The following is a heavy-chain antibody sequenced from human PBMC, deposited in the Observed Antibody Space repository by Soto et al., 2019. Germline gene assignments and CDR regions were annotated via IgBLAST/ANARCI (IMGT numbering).Heavy chain of an antibody. CDR3: ARVKYQLFRFGP. CDR1: GGSISSGGYS. V-gene: IGHV4-30-2*01. CDR2: IYHSGST. D-gene: IGHD2-2*01. J-gene: IGHJ5*02. Sequence: QLQLQESGSGLVKPSQTLSLTCAVSGGSISSGGYSWSWIRQPPGKGLEWIGYIYHSGSTYYNPSLKSRVNISVDRSKNQFSPKLSSVIAADTGVYYCARVKYQLFRFGPWGQGTLVTVSS.